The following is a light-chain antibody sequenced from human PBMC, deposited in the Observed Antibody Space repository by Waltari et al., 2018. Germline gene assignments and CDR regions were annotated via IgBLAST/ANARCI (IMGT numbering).Light chain of an antibody. CDR3: QQHNSYPWT. Sequence: DIQMTQSPASLPASVGETVTITCRASQAISNYLAWYQQKPGKAPKRLIHYASNLESGVPSRVSGRGSGTDFTLTISSLQPEDFATYFCQQHNSYPWTFGQGTKVEIK. V-gene: IGKV1-16*01. CDR1: QAISNY. J-gene: IGKJ1*01. CDR2: YAS.